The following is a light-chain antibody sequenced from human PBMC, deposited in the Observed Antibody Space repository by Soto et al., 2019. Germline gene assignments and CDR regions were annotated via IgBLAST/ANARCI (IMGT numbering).Light chain of an antibody. Sequence: EIVMTQSPATLSVSPGERATLSCRASQSISSKLAWYQQKRGQAPRLLIYGASTRATGVPARFSGSGSGTEFTLTISSLQSEDLAVYYCQHYNDWRWTFGQGTKVEIK. CDR3: QHYNDWRWT. CDR2: GAS. CDR1: QSISSK. J-gene: IGKJ1*01. V-gene: IGKV3-15*01.